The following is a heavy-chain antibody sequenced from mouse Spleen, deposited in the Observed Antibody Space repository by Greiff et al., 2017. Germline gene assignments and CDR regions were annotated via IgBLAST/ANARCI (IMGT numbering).Heavy chain of an antibody. CDR3: ARQRLPLYFDY. J-gene: IGHJ2*01. Sequence: EVHLVESGGGLVKLGGSLKLSCAASGFTFSSYAMSWVRQTPEKRLEWVATISSGGGNTYYPDSVKGRFTISRDNAKNTLYLQMSSLKSEDTAMYYCARQRLPLYFDYWGQGTTLTVSS. CDR2: ISSGGGNT. CDR1: GFTFSSYA. V-gene: IGHV5-9-3*01.